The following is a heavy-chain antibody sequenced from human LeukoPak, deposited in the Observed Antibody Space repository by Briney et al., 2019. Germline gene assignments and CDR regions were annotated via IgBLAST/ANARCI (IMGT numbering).Heavy chain of an antibody. J-gene: IGHJ4*02. CDR3: ARGDIWFGEYRR. D-gene: IGHD3-10*01. Sequence: GGSLRLSCAASGFTFSSYEMNWVRQAPGKGLEWVANIKQDGSEKYYVDSVKGRFTISRDNAKNSLYLQMNSLRAEDTAVYYCARGDIWFGEYRRWGQGTLVTVSS. V-gene: IGHV3-7*01. CDR2: IKQDGSEK. CDR1: GFTFSSYE.